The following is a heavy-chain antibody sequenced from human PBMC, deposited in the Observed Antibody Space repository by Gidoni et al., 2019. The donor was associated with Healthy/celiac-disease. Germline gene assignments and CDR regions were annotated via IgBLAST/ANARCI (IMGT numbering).Heavy chain of an antibody. Sequence: QVQLVQSGAEVKKPGASVKVSCKASGYTFTGSYMHWVRPAPGQGLEWMGWTNPNSGGTNYAQKFQGWFTMTRDTSISTAYMELSRLRSDDTAVYYCARVYYDSSGYFGLDLTAAGGAFDIWGQGTMVTVSS. CDR3: ARVYYDSSGYFGLDLTAAGGAFDI. CDR1: GYTFTGSY. J-gene: IGHJ3*02. D-gene: IGHD3-22*01. V-gene: IGHV1-2*04. CDR2: TNPNSGGT.